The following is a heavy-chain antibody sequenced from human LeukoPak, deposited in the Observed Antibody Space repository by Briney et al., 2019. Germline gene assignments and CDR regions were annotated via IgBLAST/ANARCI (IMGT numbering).Heavy chain of an antibody. Sequence: GGSLRLSCAASGFAVRTSFMNWVRQAPGKGLEWVSTIYTGDTGGSTYYADSVKGRFTISRDDAKNTLYLQMNSLRAEDTAVYYCARVPQVCSGGSCYPMGMDVWGQGTTVTVSS. CDR1: GFAVRTSF. V-gene: IGHV3-66*01. CDR2: IYTGDTGGST. D-gene: IGHD2-15*01. CDR3: ARVPQVCSGGSCYPMGMDV. J-gene: IGHJ6*02.